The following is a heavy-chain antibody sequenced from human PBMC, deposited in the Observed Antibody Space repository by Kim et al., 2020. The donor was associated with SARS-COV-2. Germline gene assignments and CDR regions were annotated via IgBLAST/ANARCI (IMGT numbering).Heavy chain of an antibody. CDR1: GFTFSSYA. J-gene: IGHJ4*02. V-gene: IGHV3-23*01. D-gene: IGHD3-10*01. CDR3: AKDLLGDWGGFDY. CDR2: ISGSGGST. Sequence: GGSLRLSCAASGFTFSSYAMGWVRQAPGKGLEWVSAISGSGGSTYYADSVKGRFTISRDNSKNTLYLQMNSLRAEDTAVYYCAKDLLGDWGGFDYWGQGTLVTVSS.